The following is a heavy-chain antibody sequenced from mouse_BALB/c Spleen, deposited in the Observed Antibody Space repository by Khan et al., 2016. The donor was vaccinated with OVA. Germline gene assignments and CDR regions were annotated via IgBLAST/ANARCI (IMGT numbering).Heavy chain of an antibody. CDR3: ASELGRYYALDY. CDR1: GYSITSDYA. J-gene: IGHJ4*01. D-gene: IGHD4-1*01. CDR2: ISYSGST. Sequence: EVQLQESGPGLVKPSQSLSLTCTVTGYSITSDYAWNWIRQFPGNKLEWMGYISYSGSTTYNPSLKSRISITRDTSKDKFFLPLKSVTSEDTATYYCASELGRYYALDYWGHGTSVTVSS. V-gene: IGHV3-2*02.